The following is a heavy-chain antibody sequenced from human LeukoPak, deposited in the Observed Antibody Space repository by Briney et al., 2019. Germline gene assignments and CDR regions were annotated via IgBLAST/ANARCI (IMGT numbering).Heavy chain of an antibody. CDR1: GFTFSSYE. CDR3: ARAPDCSSTSCYTNWFDP. CDR2: ISSSGSTI. V-gene: IGHV3-48*03. D-gene: IGHD2-2*02. J-gene: IGHJ5*02. Sequence: GGSLRLSCAASGFTFSSYEMNWVRQAPGKGLEWVSYISSSGSTIYYADSVKGRFTISRDNAKNSLYLQMNSLRAEDTAVYYCARAPDCSSTSCYTNWFDPWGQGTLVTVSS.